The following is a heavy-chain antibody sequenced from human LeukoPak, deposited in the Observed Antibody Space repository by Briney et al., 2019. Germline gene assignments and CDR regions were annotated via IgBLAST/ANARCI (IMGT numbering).Heavy chain of an antibody. V-gene: IGHV4-59*01. Sequence: SETLSLTCTVSGGSISSYYWSWIRQPPGKGLEWIGYIYYSGSTNYNPSLKSRVTMSVDTSKNQFSLKLGSVTAADTAVYYCARARPYYYGMDVWGQGTTVTVSS. CDR3: ARARPYYYGMDV. CDR1: GGSISSYY. CDR2: IYYSGST. J-gene: IGHJ6*02.